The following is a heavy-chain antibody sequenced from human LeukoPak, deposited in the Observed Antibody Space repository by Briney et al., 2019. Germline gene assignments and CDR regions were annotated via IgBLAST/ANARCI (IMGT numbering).Heavy chain of an antibody. CDR1: GGSISSSSYY. D-gene: IGHD4/OR15-4a*01. V-gene: IGHV4-39*01. CDR3: ARRGEDYAFDY. CDR2: IYYSGST. J-gene: IGHJ4*02. Sequence: SETLSLTCTVSGGSISSSSYYWGWIRQPPGKGLEWIGSIYYSGSTYYNPSLKSRVTISADTSKNQFSLKLSSVTAADTAVYYCARRGEDYAFDYWGQGTLVTVSS.